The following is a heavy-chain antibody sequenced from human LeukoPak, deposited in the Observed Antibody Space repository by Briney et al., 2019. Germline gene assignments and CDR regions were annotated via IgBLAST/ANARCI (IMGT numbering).Heavy chain of an antibody. CDR1: GFTFSSYG. V-gene: IGHV3-30*02. Sequence: PGGSLRLSRAASGFTFSSYGMHWVRQAPGKGLEWVAFMRYDGSNRNYADSVKGRFTISRDNSKNTLYLQMNSLRAEDTAVYYCAKGVKVPLLRYFSYYMDVWGKGTTVTISS. CDR3: AKGVKVPLLRYFSYYMDV. D-gene: IGHD3-9*01. J-gene: IGHJ6*03. CDR2: MRYDGSNR.